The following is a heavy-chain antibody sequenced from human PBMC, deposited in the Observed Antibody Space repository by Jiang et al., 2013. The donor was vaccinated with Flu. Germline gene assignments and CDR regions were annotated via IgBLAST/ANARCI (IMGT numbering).Heavy chain of an antibody. CDR2: ISAYNGNT. V-gene: IGHV1-18*01. D-gene: IGHD3-22*01. CDR3: AREGRYYDSSGSEPYYFGMDV. Sequence: WMGWISAYNGNTNYAQKLQGRVTMTTDTSTSTAYMELRSLRSDDTAVYYCAREGRYYDSSGSEPYYFGMDVWGQGTRSPSP. J-gene: IGHJ6*02.